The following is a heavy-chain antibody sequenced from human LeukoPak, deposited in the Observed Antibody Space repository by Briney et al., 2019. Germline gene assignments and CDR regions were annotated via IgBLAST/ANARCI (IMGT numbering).Heavy chain of an antibody. CDR1: GGSISSGDYY. V-gene: IGHV4-30-4*01. CDR3: ARVGALITIFGVVSD. Sequence: PSETLSLTCTVSGGSISSGDYYWSWIRQPPGKGLEWIGYIYYSGSTYYNPSLKSRVTISVDTSKNQFSLKLSSVTAADTAVHYCARVGALITIFGVVSDWGQGTLVTVSS. D-gene: IGHD3-3*01. J-gene: IGHJ4*02. CDR2: IYYSGST.